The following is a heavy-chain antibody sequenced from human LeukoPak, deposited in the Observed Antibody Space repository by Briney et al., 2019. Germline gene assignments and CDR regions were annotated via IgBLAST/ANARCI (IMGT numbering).Heavy chain of an antibody. CDR2: ISYDGSNK. J-gene: IGHJ4*02. V-gene: IGHV3-30*18. CDR1: GFTFSSYG. CDR3: AKDHYDYIRGTYEFDY. Sequence: GGSLRLSCAASGFTFSSYGVHWVRQAPGKGLEWVAVISYDGSNKFYADSVKGRFTISRDNSKNTLYMQMNSLRAEDTAVYYCAKDHYDYIRGTYEFDYWGRGTLVTVSS. D-gene: IGHD3-16*01.